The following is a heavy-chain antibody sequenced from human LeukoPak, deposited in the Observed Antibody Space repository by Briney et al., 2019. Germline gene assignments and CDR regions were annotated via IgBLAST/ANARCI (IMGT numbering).Heavy chain of an antibody. D-gene: IGHD5-18*01. CDR1: GGSISSYY. CDR2: IYTSGST. J-gene: IGHJ4*02. V-gene: IGHV4-4*07. Sequence: PSETLSLTCTVSGGSISSYYWSWIRQPAGKGLEWIGRIYTSGSTNYNPSLKSRVTMSVDTSKNQFSLTLGSVSATDTAVYYCVSPRGFSYGYFDYWGQGTLVTVSS. CDR3: VSPRGFSYGYFDY.